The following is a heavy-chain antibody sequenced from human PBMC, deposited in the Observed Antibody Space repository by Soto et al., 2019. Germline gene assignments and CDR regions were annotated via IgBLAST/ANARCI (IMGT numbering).Heavy chain of an antibody. V-gene: IGHV2-70*01. CDR1: GFSFSTSGMC. CDR2: IDWDDDK. Sequence: ESGPTLVNPTQTLTLTCTFSGFSFSTSGMCVSWIRQPPGKALEWLALIDWDDDKYYLPSLKTRLTISKDTSKNQVVLTMTNMDPLDTATYYCARSPGSYYFDYWGQGTLVTVSS. CDR3: ARSPGSYYFDY. J-gene: IGHJ4*02. D-gene: IGHD1-1*01.